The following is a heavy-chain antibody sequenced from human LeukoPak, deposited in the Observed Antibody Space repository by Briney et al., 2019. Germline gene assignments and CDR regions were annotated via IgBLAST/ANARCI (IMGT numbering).Heavy chain of an antibody. Sequence: ASEKVSCKASGYTFTSYDINWVRQATGQGFEWMGWVNANSGSTAFAHKFQGRVAMIRNTSISTAYMELSSLGSEDTATYYCVRGGRNHNVYWGQGTVVTVSS. D-gene: IGHD1-14*01. CDR2: VNANSGST. CDR3: VRGGRNHNVY. J-gene: IGHJ4*02. V-gene: IGHV1-8*01. CDR1: GYTFTSYD.